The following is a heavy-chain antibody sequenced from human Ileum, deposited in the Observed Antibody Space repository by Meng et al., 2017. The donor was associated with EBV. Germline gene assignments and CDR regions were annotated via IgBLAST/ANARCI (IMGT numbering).Heavy chain of an antibody. CDR1: GFSLNAGGMA. V-gene: IGHV2-5*02. CDR3: ARRSFAAGSPDY. CDR2: IYWDDDK. J-gene: IGHJ4*02. D-gene: IGHD3-10*01. Sequence: TMQEYASTLVQPTHTLWQTCTLSGFSLNAGGMAVSWIRQPPGKALEWLALIYWDDDKRYSPSLKTRLTITKDTSKNQVVLTMTNMDPVDTATYYCARRSFAAGSPDYWGQGTLVTVSS.